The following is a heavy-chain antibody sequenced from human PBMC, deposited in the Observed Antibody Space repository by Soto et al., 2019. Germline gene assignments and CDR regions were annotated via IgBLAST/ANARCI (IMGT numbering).Heavy chain of an antibody. CDR3: AADVGGYIDVLARH. D-gene: IGHD3-3*02. V-gene: IGHV1-58*01. J-gene: IGHJ4*02. Sequence: QMQLVQSGPEVKKPGTSVKVSCKTSGFTFSNSAVHWVRQARGHRLQWIGWIDVGSSNANYAQMLHERVTISRDMSTSTAYMELSSLRPEAAAGYYCAADVGGYIDVLARHWGPGTLVTVSS. CDR1: GFTFSNSA. CDR2: IDVGSSNA.